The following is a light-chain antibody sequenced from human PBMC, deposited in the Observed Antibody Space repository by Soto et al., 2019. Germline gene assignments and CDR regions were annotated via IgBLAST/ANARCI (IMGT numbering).Light chain of an antibody. CDR1: SSNIGSNT. J-gene: IGLJ3*02. CDR2: SNN. V-gene: IGLV1-44*01. Sequence: QSVLTQPPSASGTPGQRVTISCSGSSSNIGSNTVNWYQQLPGTAPKLLIYSNNQRPSGVPDRFSRSKSGTSASLAISGHYAEDAADYYGAAWDESVKVWVFGRGT. CDR3: AAWDESVKVWV.